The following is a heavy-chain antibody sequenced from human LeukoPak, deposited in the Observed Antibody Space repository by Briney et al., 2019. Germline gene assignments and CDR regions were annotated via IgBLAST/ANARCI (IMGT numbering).Heavy chain of an antibody. D-gene: IGHD1-1*01. CDR1: GYTFTGYY. CDR3: ASTRDDSFFYYYFDY. Sequence: ASVKVSCKASGYTFTGYYIHWVRQAPGQGLEWMGWINPNSGGTNYAQKFQGSVTMTRDTSISTAYMELSRLRSDDTAVYYCASTRDDSFFYYYFDYWGQGTLVTVSS. CDR2: INPNSGGT. J-gene: IGHJ4*02. V-gene: IGHV1-2*02.